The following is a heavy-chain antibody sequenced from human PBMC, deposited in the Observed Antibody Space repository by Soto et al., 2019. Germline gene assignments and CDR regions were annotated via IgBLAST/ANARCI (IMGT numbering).Heavy chain of an antibody. CDR1: VVSISGSY. V-gene: IGHV4-59*01. CDR3: TKYRRTYAEVYSFEY. CDR2: IHYSGST. J-gene: IGHJ4*02. D-gene: IGHD2-2*01. Sequence: XETLSLTCTVSVVSISGSYWSCIRHTPGKVLEWVGYIHYSGSTNYNPSLKSRVTMSVDSAKNQFSLQLSSVTAADTAVYFCTKYRRTYAEVYSFEYWGQGDLVIVSS.